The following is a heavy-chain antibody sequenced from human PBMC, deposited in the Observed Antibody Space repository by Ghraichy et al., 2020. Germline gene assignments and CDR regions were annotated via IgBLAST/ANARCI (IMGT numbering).Heavy chain of an antibody. V-gene: IGHV4-61*01. CDR1: GGSVSSGSYY. CDR2: IYYSGST. Sequence: SETLSLTCTVSGGSVSSGSYYWSWIRQPPGKGLEWIGYIYYSGSTNYNPSLKSRVTISVDTSKNQFSLKLSSVTAADTAVYYCARAGLTGMDVWGQGTTVTVSS. CDR3: ARAGLTGMDV. J-gene: IGHJ6*02. D-gene: IGHD3/OR15-3a*01.